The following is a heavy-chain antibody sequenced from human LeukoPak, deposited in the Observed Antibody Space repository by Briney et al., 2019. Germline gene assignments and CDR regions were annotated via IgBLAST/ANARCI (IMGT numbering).Heavy chain of an antibody. D-gene: IGHD7-27*01. CDR2: IYYSGST. CDR1: SATISSSSYF. V-gene: IGHV4-39*07. J-gene: IGHJ3*02. CDR3: ARDPSNWGKDAFDI. Sequence: SETLSLTCTVSSATISSSSYFWGWIRQPPGKGLEWIGTIYYSGSTNYNPSLKSRVTISVDTSKNQFSLKLSSVTAADTAVYYCARDPSNWGKDAFDIWGQGTMVTVSS.